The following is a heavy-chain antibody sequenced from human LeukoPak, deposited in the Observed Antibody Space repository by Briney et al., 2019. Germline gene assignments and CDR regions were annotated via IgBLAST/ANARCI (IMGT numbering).Heavy chain of an antibody. CDR3: AKFGGIPDY. CDR2: INTDGSST. Sequence: GRSLRLSCAASGFTFSSYWMHWVRQAPGKGLVWVSRINTDGSSTSYADSVKGRFTISRDNSKNTLYLQMNSLRTEDTAVYYCAKFGGIPDYWGQGTLVTVSS. V-gene: IGHV3-74*01. D-gene: IGHD3-3*01. CDR1: GFTFSSYW. J-gene: IGHJ4*02.